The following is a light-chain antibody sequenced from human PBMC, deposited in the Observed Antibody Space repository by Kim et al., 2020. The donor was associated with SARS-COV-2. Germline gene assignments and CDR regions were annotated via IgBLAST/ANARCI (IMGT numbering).Light chain of an antibody. Sequence: QSVLTQPPSVSGAPGQRVTISCTGSSSNIGAGYDVHWYQQLPGTAPKLLIYGNSNRPSGVPDRFSGSKSGTSASLAITGLQAEDEADYYCAAWDDRLDGRLFGGGTKVTVL. CDR1: SSNIGAGYD. V-gene: IGLV1-40*01. CDR3: AAWDDRLDGRL. J-gene: IGLJ2*01. CDR2: GNS.